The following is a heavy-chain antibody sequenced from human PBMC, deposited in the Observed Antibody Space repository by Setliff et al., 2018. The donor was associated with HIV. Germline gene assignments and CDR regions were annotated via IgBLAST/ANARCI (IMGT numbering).Heavy chain of an antibody. D-gene: IGHD1-26*01. Sequence: GGSLRLSCAASGFTFSSYSMNWVRQAPGKGLEWVSAISSGGEIMFYADSVKGRFTISRDNSKNTLYLQMISLRADDTAIYYCAKPLTQWGVSPYHYAFGVWGQGTTVTVSS. CDR3: AKPLTQWGVSPYHYAFGV. CDR2: ISSGGEIM. V-gene: IGHV3-23*01. CDR1: GFTFSSYS. J-gene: IGHJ6*02.